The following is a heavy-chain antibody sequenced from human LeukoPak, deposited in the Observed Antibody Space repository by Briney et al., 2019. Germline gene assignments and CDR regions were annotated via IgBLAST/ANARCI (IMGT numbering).Heavy chain of an antibody. V-gene: IGHV3-30*18. D-gene: IGHD1-26*01. Sequence: GGSLRLSCAASVFTFSSYGMHWVRQAPGKGLEWVAVISYDGSDKYYADSVKGRYTISRDNSKNTLYLQMNSLRAEDTAVYYCAKDITVGATGSLDYWGQGTLVTVSS. CDR3: AKDITVGATGSLDY. CDR1: VFTFSSYG. CDR2: ISYDGSDK. J-gene: IGHJ4*02.